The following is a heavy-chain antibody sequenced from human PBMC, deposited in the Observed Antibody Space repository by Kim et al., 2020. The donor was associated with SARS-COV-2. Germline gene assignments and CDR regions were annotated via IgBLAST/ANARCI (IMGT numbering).Heavy chain of an antibody. CDR3: AREIWLLPFYYYYGMDV. J-gene: IGHJ6*02. CDR2: ISSSSTI. CDR1: GFTFSSYS. D-gene: IGHD2-15*01. Sequence: GGSLRLSCAASGFTFSSYSMNWVRQAPGKGLEWVSYISSSSTIYYADSVKGRFTISRDNAKNSLYLQMNSLRDEDTAVYYCAREIWLLPFYYYYGMDVWGQGPTVTVSS. V-gene: IGHV3-48*02.